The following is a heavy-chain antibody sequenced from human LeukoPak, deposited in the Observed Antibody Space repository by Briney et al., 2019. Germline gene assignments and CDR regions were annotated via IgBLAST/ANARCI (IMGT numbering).Heavy chain of an antibody. Sequence: GGSLRLSCAASGFTFSSYGMPWVRQAPGKGLEWVAVIWYDGSNKYYADSVKGRFTISRDNSKNTLYLQMNSLRAEDTAVYYCARGPQVAYYGMDVWGQGTTVTVSS. J-gene: IGHJ6*02. CDR1: GFTFSSYG. CDR2: IWYDGSNK. CDR3: ARGPQVAYYGMDV. D-gene: IGHD5-12*01. V-gene: IGHV3-33*08.